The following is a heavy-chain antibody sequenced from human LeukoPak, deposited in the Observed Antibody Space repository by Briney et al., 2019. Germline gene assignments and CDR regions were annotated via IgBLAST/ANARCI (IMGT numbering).Heavy chain of an antibody. CDR3: ARIAVAGPFDAFDI. V-gene: IGHV3-7*01. CDR2: IKQDGSES. D-gene: IGHD6-19*01. Sequence: GGSLRLSCAASGFTFSSYWLSWVRQAPGKGLEWVANIKQDGSESHYVDSVKGRFTISRDNAKNSLYLQMNSLRAEDTAAYYCARIAVAGPFDAFDIWGQGTMVTVSS. J-gene: IGHJ3*02. CDR1: GFTFSSYW.